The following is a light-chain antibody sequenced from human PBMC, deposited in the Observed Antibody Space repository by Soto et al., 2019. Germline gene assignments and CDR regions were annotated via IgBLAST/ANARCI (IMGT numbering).Light chain of an antibody. CDR2: DTT. J-gene: IGLJ1*01. V-gene: IGLV7-46*01. CDR1: TGAVTNGHY. Sequence: QAVVTQEPSLTVSPGVTVTLTGGSSTGAVTNGHYPYWFQQKPGQAPRTLIYDTTNRHSWTPARFSGSLLGGKAALTLSGAQPEDEAEYYCLLSYNAPYVFGTATKVTV. CDR3: LLSYNAPYV.